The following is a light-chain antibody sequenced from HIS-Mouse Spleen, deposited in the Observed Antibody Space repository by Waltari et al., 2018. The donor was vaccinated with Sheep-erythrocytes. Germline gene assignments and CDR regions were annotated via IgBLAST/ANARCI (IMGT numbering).Light chain of an antibody. Sequence: QSALTQPRSVSGSPGQSVTISCTGTSSDVGGYHHVSWYQQHPGKAPKLMIYDVSKRPSGVPDRFSGSKSGNTASLTISGLQAEDEADYYCCSYAGSYTYVVFGGGTKLTVL. V-gene: IGLV2-11*02. CDR2: DVS. J-gene: IGLJ2*01. CDR1: SSDVGGYHH. CDR3: CSYAGSYTYVV.